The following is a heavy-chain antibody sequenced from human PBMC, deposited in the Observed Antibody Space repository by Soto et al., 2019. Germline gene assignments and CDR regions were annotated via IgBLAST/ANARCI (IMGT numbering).Heavy chain of an antibody. D-gene: IGHD6-19*01. V-gene: IGHV4-39*01. CDR1: GGSISSSSYY. CDR2: VYYSGNT. Sequence: QLQLQESGPGLVKPSETLSLTCTVSGGSISSSSYYWAWIRQPPGKGLEWIGSVYYSGNTYYGPWWYVRVPDTGDPYSRPALRTRVTLSVDSSKTPFSLKVMSVTAADTAVSYCARHPKSGWLGYWGQGILVTVSS. CDR3: ARHPKSGWLGY. J-gene: IGHJ4*02.